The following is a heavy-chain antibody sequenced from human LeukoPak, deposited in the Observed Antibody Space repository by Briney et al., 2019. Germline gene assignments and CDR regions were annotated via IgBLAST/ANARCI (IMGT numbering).Heavy chain of an antibody. CDR3: ARVGRVRAFDY. CDR2: IYHSGST. Sequence: LXXXXXXGXXXSGXXSXSXIRQPPGXGXECIGYIYHSGSTYYNPSLKSRVTISVDRSKNQFSLKLSSVTAADTAVYYCARVGRVRAFDYWGQGTLVTVSS. CDR1: XGXXXSGXXS. V-gene: IGHV4-30-2*01. J-gene: IGHJ4*02.